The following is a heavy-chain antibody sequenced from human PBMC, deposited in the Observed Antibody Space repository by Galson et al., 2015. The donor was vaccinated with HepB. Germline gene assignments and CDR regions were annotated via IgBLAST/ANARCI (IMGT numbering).Heavy chain of an antibody. CDR2: ISYDGSNK. V-gene: IGHV3-30-3*01. Sequence: SLRLSCAASGFTFSSYAMHWVRQAPGKGLEWVAVISYDGSNKYYADSVKGRFTISRDNSKNTLYLQMNSLRAEDTAVYYCARDFSSGSWYSSYDYWGQGTLVTVSS. J-gene: IGHJ4*02. CDR1: GFTFSSYA. CDR3: ARDFSSGSWYSSYDY. D-gene: IGHD6-13*01.